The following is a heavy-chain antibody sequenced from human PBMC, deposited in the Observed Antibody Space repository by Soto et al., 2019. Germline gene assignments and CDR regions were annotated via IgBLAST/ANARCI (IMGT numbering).Heavy chain of an antibody. D-gene: IGHD6-19*01. CDR2: IWYDGSNK. V-gene: IGHV3-33*01. CDR1: GFTFSSYG. Sequence: QVQLVESGGGVVQPGRSLRPSCAASGFTFSSYGMHWVRQAPGKGLEWVAVIWYDGSNKYYADSVKGRFTISRDNSKNTLYLQMNSLRAEDTAVYYCARDLGQWLVRVGAFDIWGQGTMVTVSS. J-gene: IGHJ3*02. CDR3: ARDLGQWLVRVGAFDI.